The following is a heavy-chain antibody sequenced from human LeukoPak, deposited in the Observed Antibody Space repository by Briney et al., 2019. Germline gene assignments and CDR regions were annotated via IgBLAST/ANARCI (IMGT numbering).Heavy chain of an antibody. D-gene: IGHD6-19*01. V-gene: IGHV3-30*02. J-gene: IGHJ2*01. CDR3: ARGGVAVAAPREWYFDL. Sequence: GGSLRLSCAASGFTFSSYGMHWVRQAPGKGLEWVAFIRYDGSNKYYADSVKGRFTISRDNSKNTLYLQMNSLRAEDTAVYYCARGGVAVAAPREWYFDLWGRGTLVTVSS. CDR1: GFTFSSYG. CDR2: IRYDGSNK.